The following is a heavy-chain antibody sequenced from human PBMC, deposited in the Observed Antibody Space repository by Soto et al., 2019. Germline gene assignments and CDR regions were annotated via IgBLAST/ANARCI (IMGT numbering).Heavy chain of an antibody. Sequence: QVQLVQSGAEVKKPGASVKVSCKASGYTFTSYYMHWVRQAPGQGLEWMGIINPSGGSTSYAQKFQGRVTMTRDTSTSTVYMELSSLRSEDTAVYYCARDCEDIVVVPAAMLGCGGYDYWGQGTLVTVSS. CDR2: INPSGGST. CDR1: GYTFTSYY. V-gene: IGHV1-46*03. J-gene: IGHJ4*02. D-gene: IGHD2-2*01. CDR3: ARDCEDIVVVPAAMLGCGGYDY.